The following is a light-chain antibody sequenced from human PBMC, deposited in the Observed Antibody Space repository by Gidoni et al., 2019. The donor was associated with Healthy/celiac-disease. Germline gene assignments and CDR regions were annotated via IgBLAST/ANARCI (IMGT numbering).Light chain of an antibody. CDR2: GAS. J-gene: IGKJ2*01. V-gene: IGKV3-15*01. CDR3: QQYNNWPMYT. Sequence: EIVMTQSPATLSVSPGERATLSCRASQSDSSNLAWYQQKPGQAPRLLIYGASTRATGIPARFSGSGSGTEFTLPISSLQSEDFAVYYCQQYNNWPMYTFGQGTKLEIK. CDR1: QSDSSN.